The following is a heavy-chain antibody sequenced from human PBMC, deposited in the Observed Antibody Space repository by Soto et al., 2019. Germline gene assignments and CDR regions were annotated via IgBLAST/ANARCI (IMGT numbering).Heavy chain of an antibody. CDR1: GFTFSSYE. J-gene: IGHJ4*02. CDR2: ISSTGTSM. V-gene: IGHV3-48*03. Sequence: VQLVESGGDLVQPGGSLRLSCAASGFTFSSYEMNWVRQAPGKGLEWVSYISSTGTSMDYADSVKGRFTISRDNAKNSLFLQLNSLRDEDTAVYYCERETHFIDYWGQGTLVSVSA. CDR3: ERETHFIDY.